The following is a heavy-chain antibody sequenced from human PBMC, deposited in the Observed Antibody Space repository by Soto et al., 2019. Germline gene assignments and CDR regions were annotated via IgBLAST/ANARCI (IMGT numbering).Heavy chain of an antibody. CDR2: ISYGGSNK. CDR1: GFTFSSYA. D-gene: IGHD6-6*01. CDR3: ARDRVEYSSSQDFDY. V-gene: IGHV3-30-3*01. J-gene: IGHJ4*02. Sequence: GGSLRLSCAASGFTFSSYAMHWVRQAPGKGLEWVAVISYGGSNKYYADSVKGRFTISRDNSKNTLYLQMNSLRAEDTAVYYCARDRVEYSSSQDFDYWGQGTLVTVSS.